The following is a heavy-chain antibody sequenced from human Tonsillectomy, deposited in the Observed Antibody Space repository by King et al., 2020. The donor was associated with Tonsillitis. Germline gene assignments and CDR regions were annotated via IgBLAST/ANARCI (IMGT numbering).Heavy chain of an antibody. CDR1: GGSISSGGYY. J-gene: IGHJ4*02. CDR2: IYYSGST. V-gene: IGHV4-31*03. Sequence: QLQESGPGLVKPSQTLSLTCTVSGGSISSGGYYWSWIRQHPGKGLEWIGYIYYSGSTYYNPSLKSRVTISVDTSKNQFSLKLSSVTAADTAVYYCARGIYSSGWYGAPHFDYWGQGTLVTVSS. D-gene: IGHD6-19*01. CDR3: ARGIYSSGWYGAPHFDY.